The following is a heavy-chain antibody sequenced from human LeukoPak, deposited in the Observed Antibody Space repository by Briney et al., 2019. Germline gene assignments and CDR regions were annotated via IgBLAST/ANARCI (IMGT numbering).Heavy chain of an antibody. V-gene: IGHV1-2*02. J-gene: IGHJ4*02. D-gene: IGHD3-22*01. Sequence: ASAKVSCKASGYTFTGYYMHWVRQAPGQGLEWVGWINPNSGGTNYAQKFQGRVTMTRDMSISTAYMELSRLRSDDTAVYYCARVDYYDSSGLDYWGQGTLVTVSS. CDR1: GYTFTGYY. CDR3: ARVDYYDSSGLDY. CDR2: INPNSGGT.